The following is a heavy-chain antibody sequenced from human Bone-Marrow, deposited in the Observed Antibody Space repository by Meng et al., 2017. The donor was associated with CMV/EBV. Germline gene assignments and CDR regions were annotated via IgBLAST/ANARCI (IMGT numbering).Heavy chain of an antibody. J-gene: IGHJ6*02. CDR1: GGSISSSSYY. CDR3: ARATFGDYYDSSGSLYYYYGMDV. CDR2: IYYSGST. D-gene: IGHD3-22*01. V-gene: IGHV4-39*07. Sequence: GSLRLSCTVSGGSISSSSYYWGWIRQPPGKGLEWIGSIYYSGSTYYNPSLKSQVTISVDTSKNQFSLKLSSVTAADTAVYYCARATFGDYYDSSGSLYYYYGMDVWGQGTTVTVSS.